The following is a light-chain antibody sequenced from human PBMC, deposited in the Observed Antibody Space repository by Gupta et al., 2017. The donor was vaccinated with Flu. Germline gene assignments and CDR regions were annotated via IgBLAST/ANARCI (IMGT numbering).Light chain of an antibody. CDR2: DAS. CDR3: QQRSNWPPYT. J-gene: IGKJ2*01. Sequence: EIVLTQSPAPLSLSPGERATLACRASQSVSSYLAWYQPKPGQAPRLLIDDASNRATGIPARFSGRGSGTDFTLTISSLEPEDFAVYYCQQRSNWPPYTFGQGTKLEIK. CDR1: QSVSSY. V-gene: IGKV3-11*01.